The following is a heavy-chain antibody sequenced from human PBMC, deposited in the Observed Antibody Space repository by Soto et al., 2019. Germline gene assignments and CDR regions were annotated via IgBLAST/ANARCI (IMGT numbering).Heavy chain of an antibody. CDR3: ARHTSTAYAGYYPFDS. CDR1: GGSFSSGNYY. Sequence: KPSETLSLTCTVSGGSFSSGNYYSGWIRQPPGKGLEWIGSIFYTGITYYNPSLMSRVTISEDTSKNQFSLKLTSVTAADTAVYYCARHTSTAYAGYYPFDSWGQGTLVTVSS. J-gene: IGHJ4*02. D-gene: IGHD1-26*01. CDR2: IFYTGIT. V-gene: IGHV4-39*01.